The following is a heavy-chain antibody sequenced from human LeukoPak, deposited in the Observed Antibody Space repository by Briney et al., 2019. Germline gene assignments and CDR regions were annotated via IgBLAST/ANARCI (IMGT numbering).Heavy chain of an antibody. CDR3: ARVVGCSYYYDSSGYCWFDP. Sequence: SETLSRTCTVSGGSISSYYWSWIRQPPGKGLEWIGYIYYSGSTNYNPSLKSRVTISVDTSKNQFSLKLSSVTAADTAVYYCARVVGCSYYYDSSGYCWFDPWGQGTLVTVSS. V-gene: IGHV4-59*08. D-gene: IGHD3-22*01. CDR2: IYYSGST. CDR1: GGSISSYY. J-gene: IGHJ5*02.